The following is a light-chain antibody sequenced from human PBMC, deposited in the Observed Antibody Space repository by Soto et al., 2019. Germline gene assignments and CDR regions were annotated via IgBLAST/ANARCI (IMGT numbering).Light chain of an antibody. CDR2: DVS. CDR1: QTVERW. V-gene: IGKV1-5*01. CDR3: QQYKDHVWT. J-gene: IGKJ1*01. Sequence: DIQMTQSPSTLPASVGDRVTISCRASQTVERWVAWYQQKPGKAPKLLISDVSTLERGVPSRFSRSGSATEFTLTISGLQSDDFETDDCQQYKDHVWTFGQGAKV.